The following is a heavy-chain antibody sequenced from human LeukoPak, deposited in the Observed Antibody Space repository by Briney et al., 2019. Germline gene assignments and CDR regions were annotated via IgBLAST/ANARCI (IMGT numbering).Heavy chain of an antibody. V-gene: IGHV4-59*01. CDR3: ECRGVAGTRDY. CDR2: IYYSGST. Sequence: SETLSLTCTVSGGSISSYYWSWIRQPPGKGLEWIGYIYYSGSTNYNPSLKSRVTISVDTSKNQFSLKLSSVTAADTAVYYCECRGVAGTRDYWGQGTLVTVSS. D-gene: IGHD1-1*01. CDR1: GGSISSYY. J-gene: IGHJ4*02.